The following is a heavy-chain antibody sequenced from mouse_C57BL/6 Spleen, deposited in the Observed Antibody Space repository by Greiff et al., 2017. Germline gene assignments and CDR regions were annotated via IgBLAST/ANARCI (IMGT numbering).Heavy chain of an antibody. CDR2: INPYNGGT. CDR1: GYTFTDYY. D-gene: IGHD4-1*01. Sequence: EVKLVESGPVLVKPGASVKMSCKASGYTFTDYYMNWVKQSHGKSLEWIGVINPYNGGTSYNQKFKGKATLTVDKSSSTAYMELNSLTSEDSAVYYCARGGTGAAWFAYWGQGTLVTVSA. J-gene: IGHJ3*01. V-gene: IGHV1-19*01. CDR3: ARGGTGAAWFAY.